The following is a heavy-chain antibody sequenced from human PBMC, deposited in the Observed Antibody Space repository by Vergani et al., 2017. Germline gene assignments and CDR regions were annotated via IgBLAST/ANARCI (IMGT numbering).Heavy chain of an antibody. V-gene: IGHV3-7*01. D-gene: IGHD6-13*01. CDR2: IRQDGGEE. J-gene: IGHJ4*02. CDR1: GFFFSTYW. CDR3: ARVGYRNSWSLDD. Sequence: EVQLVESGGGLVQPGGSLRLSCEASGFFFSTYWMNWVRQAPGKGLEWVANIRQDGGEEYCVDSVKGRFTISRDNAKNSLYLQMNNLRVEDTAVYYCARVGYRNSWSLDDWGQGTLVTVSS.